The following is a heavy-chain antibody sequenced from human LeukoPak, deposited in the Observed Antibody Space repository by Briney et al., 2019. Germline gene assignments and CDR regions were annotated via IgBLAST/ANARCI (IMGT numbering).Heavy chain of an antibody. V-gene: IGHV3-53*01. J-gene: IGHJ6*03. Sequence: GGSLRLSCTVSGFTVSSNSMSWVRQAPGKGLEWVSFIYSDSTHYSDSVKGRFTISRDNSKNTLYLQMNSLRAEDTALYYCAREGGGDLGFGELLGYYYYYMDVWGKGTTVTVSS. CDR2: IYSDST. CDR1: GFTVSSNS. CDR3: AREGGGDLGFGELLGYYYYYMDV. D-gene: IGHD3-10*01.